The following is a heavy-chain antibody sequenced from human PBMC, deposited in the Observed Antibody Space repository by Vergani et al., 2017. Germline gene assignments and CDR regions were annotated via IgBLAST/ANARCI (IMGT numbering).Heavy chain of an antibody. CDR2: ISSSGSTI. Sequence: EVQLVESGGGLVQPGGSLRLSCAASRFTFSSYEMNWVRQAPGKGLEWVSYISSSGSTIYYADSVKGRFTISRDNAKNSLYLQMNSLRAEDTAVYYCARASSGKFDYWGQGTLVTVSS. J-gene: IGHJ4*02. V-gene: IGHV3-48*03. CDR3: ARASSGKFDY. CDR1: RFTFSSYE. D-gene: IGHD3-22*01.